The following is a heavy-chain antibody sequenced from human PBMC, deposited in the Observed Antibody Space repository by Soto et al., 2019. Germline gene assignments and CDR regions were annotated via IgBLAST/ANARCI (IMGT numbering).Heavy chain of an antibody. CDR3: ARTDPPPYCSGGSCRRGVVFDI. Sequence: SETLSLTCAVYGGSFSGYYWSWIRQPPGKGLEWIGEINHSGSTNYNPSLKSRVTISVDTSKNQFSLKLSSVTAADTAVYYCARTDPPPYCSGGSCRRGVVFDIWGQGTMVTVSS. CDR2: INHSGST. CDR1: GGSFSGYY. V-gene: IGHV4-34*01. D-gene: IGHD2-15*01. J-gene: IGHJ3*02.